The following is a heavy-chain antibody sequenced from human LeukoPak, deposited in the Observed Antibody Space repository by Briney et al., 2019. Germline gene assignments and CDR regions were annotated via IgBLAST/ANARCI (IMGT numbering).Heavy chain of an antibody. D-gene: IGHD3-10*01. CDR3: ARDGDYYGSGSYSLFYGMDV. Sequence: ASVKVSCKASGYTLTSYAMHWVRQAPGQRLEWMGWINAGNGNTKYSQKFQGRVTITRDTSASTAYMELSSLRSEDTAVYYCARDGDYYGSGSYSLFYGMDVWGKGTTVTVSS. J-gene: IGHJ6*04. CDR2: INAGNGNT. V-gene: IGHV1-3*01. CDR1: GYTLTSYA.